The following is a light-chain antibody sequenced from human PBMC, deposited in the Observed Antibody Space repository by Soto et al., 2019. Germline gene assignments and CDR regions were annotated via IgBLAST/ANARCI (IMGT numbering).Light chain of an antibody. J-gene: IGKJ2*01. CDR3: QQLNTQAYT. Sequence: DIQLTQSPSVLSPAVGDRVTLTCRASQGISSFLAWSQQKPGKAPNLLISAVSTLQSVVPSRLSGSGSGTEFNLTISSLQTEDFAPCYCQQLNTQAYTFGQATKLEIK. CDR2: AVS. V-gene: IGKV1-9*01. CDR1: QGISSF.